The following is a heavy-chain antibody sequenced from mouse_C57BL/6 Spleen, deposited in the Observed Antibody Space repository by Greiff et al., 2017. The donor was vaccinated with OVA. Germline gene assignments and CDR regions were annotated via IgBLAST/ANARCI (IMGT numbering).Heavy chain of an antibody. V-gene: IGHV1-47*01. CDR1: GYTFTTYP. CDR3: ARSGGLLRGYYAMDY. D-gene: IGHD2-3*01. J-gene: IGHJ4*01. CDR2: FHPYNDDT. Sequence: QVQLKQSGAELVKPGASVKMSCKASGYTFTTYPIEWMKQNHGKSLEWIGNFHPYNDDTKYNEKFKGKATLTVEKSSSKVYLELSRLTSDDSAVYYCARSGGLLRGYYAMDYWGQGTSVTVSS.